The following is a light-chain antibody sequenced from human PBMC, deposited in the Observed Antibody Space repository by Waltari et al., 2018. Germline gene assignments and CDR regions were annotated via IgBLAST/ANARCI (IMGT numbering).Light chain of an antibody. V-gene: IGLV1-44*01. CDR3: AAWDDSLNGRWV. Sequence: QSVLTQPPSVSGTPGQRVTISCSGSASNIGNNLVNWYQQFPGKAPKLLIYRSDTRPPGAPDRFSGSKSGTSASLAISGLQSEDEADYYCAAWDDSLNGRWVFGGGTKVTVL. CDR2: RSD. J-gene: IGLJ3*02. CDR1: ASNIGNNL.